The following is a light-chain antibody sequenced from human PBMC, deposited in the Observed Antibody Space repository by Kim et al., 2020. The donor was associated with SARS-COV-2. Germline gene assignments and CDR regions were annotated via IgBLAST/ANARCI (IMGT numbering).Light chain of an antibody. Sequence: SSELTQYPAVSVALGQTVRITCQGDSLRSYYATWYQQKPRQAPILVVYGKNNRPSGIPDRFSGSSSGNTASLTITGAQAEDEADYYCNSRDSNDNVVFGGGTQRTVL. V-gene: IGLV3-19*01. CDR1: SLRSYY. CDR3: NSRDSNDNVV. CDR2: GKN. J-gene: IGLJ2*01.